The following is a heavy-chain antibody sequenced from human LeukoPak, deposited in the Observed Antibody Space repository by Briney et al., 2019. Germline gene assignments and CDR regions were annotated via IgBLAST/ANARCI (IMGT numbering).Heavy chain of an antibody. D-gene: IGHD6-19*01. CDR1: GFTFNIYA. V-gene: IGHV3-23*01. CDR3: AKDGSSSGWFDP. Sequence: GGSLRLSCEASGFTFNIYAMSWVRQAPGKGLEWVSTISGSGGSTYYADSVKGRFTISRDNSKNTLYLQIHGLRAEDTAVYYCAKDGSSSGWFDPWGQGTLVTVSS. CDR2: ISGSGGST. J-gene: IGHJ5*02.